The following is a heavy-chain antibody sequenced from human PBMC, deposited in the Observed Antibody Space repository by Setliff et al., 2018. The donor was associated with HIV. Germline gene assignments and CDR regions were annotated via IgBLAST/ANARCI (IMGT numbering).Heavy chain of an antibody. J-gene: IGHJ3*02. CDR2: INTYNDNT. V-gene: IGHV1-18*01. D-gene: IGHD3-22*01. Sequence: ASVKVSCKASGYTFTTYGINWVRQAPGQGLEWMGWINTYNDNTNYAQNLQGRVTLTTDTSTSTAYMELRSLRSDDTAVYYCARQHYFDSGGLGAFDIWGQGTVVTVSS. CDR1: GYTFTTYG. CDR3: ARQHYFDSGGLGAFDI.